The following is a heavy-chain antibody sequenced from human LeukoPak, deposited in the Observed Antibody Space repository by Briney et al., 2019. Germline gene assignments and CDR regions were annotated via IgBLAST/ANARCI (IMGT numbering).Heavy chain of an antibody. Sequence: GVSLRLSCAASGFTFSSYWMSWVRQTPGKGLEWAANIKQDGSEKYYVDSVKGRFTISRDNAKNSLYLQMNSLRAEDTALYYCARDYSSGTTWDHWGQGTLVTVSS. CDR1: GFTFSSYW. CDR2: IKQDGSEK. J-gene: IGHJ4*02. V-gene: IGHV3-7*01. CDR3: ARDYSSGTTWDH. D-gene: IGHD3-10*01.